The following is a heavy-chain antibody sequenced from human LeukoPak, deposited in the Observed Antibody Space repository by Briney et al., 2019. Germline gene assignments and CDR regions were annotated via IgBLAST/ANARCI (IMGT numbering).Heavy chain of an antibody. Sequence: PGGSLRLSCAASGFTFSSYSMNWVRQAPGKGLEWVSSISSSSSYIYYADSVKGRFTISRDNAKNSLYLQMNSLRAEDTAVHYCARGLPYSSSWTCDYWGQGTLVTVSS. D-gene: IGHD6-13*01. CDR3: ARGLPYSSSWTCDY. J-gene: IGHJ4*02. CDR1: GFTFSSYS. CDR2: ISSSSSYI. V-gene: IGHV3-21*01.